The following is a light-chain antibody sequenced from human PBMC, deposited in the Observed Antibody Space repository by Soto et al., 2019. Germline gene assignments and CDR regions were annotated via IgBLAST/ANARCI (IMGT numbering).Light chain of an antibody. J-gene: IGKJ2*01. CDR2: DAS. Sequence: DIQMTQSPSTLSASVEDRVTITCRASQSISSWLAWYQQKPGKAPKLLIYDASSLESGVPSRFSGSGSGTEFTLTISSLQPDDFATYYCQQYNSYSGYTFGQGTKLEIK. CDR3: QQYNSYSGYT. CDR1: QSISSW. V-gene: IGKV1-5*01.